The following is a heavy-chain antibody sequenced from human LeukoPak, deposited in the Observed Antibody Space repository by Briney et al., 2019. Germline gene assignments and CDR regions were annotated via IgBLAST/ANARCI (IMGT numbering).Heavy chain of an antibody. D-gene: IGHD2-15*01. V-gene: IGHV1-18*01. CDR3: ARDAISVVVVAATPDY. J-gene: IGHJ4*02. CDR2: ISAYNGNT. Sequence: GASVKVSCKASGYTFTSCGISWVRQAPGQGLEWMGWISAYNGNTNYAQKLQGRVTMTTDTSTSTAYMELRSLRSDDTAVYYCARDAISVVVVAATPDYWGQGTLVTVSS. CDR1: GYTFTSCG.